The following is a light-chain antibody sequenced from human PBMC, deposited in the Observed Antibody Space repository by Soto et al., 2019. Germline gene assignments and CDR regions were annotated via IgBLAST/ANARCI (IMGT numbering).Light chain of an antibody. Sequence: QSVLTQPPSVSAAPGQKVTISCSGSSSNIGYNYVSWYQQHPGTAPKLLIYDNNKRPSGIPERFSGSKSGNSASLTISGLQAEDEADYYCCSYAGSYTFNYVFGTGTKVTVL. CDR2: DNN. J-gene: IGLJ1*01. V-gene: IGLV1-51*01. CDR3: CSYAGSYTFNYV. CDR1: SSNIGYNY.